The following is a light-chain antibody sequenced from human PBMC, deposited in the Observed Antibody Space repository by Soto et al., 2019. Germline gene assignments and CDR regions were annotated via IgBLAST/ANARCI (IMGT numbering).Light chain of an antibody. V-gene: IGKV1-33*01. CDR3: QQYEDLPLT. CDR1: HSIANS. CDR2: DSS. Sequence: QLTQSSSSLSASVGDRVIITCQASHSIANSLNWFQQKPGKAPELLISDSSHLEARVPSRFSGSRSGTDFTLTISNLQPEDFATYYCQQYEDLPLTFGGGTKVDIK. J-gene: IGKJ4*01.